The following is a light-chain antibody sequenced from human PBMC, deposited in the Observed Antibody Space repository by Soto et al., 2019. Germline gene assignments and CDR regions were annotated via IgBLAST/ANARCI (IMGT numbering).Light chain of an antibody. Sequence: DLQMTQSPSSLSASVGDRVTITCRANQDISNYLAWFQQKPGKAPKSLIYSASTLQSGVPSRFSGRGSATDFTLTISSLQTEDVATYYCQHYRNYPITCGQGTRLDIK. CDR2: SAS. CDR3: QHYRNYPIT. V-gene: IGKV1-16*01. CDR1: QDISNY. J-gene: IGKJ5*01.